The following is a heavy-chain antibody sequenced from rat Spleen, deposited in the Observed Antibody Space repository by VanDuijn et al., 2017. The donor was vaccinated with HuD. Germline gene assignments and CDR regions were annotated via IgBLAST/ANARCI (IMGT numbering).Heavy chain of an antibody. V-gene: IGHV5-25*01. D-gene: IGHD5-1*01. Sequence: EVQLVETGGGLVQPGRSMKLSCAASGFSFSNHYMAWVRQTPTKGLEWVASINTGGGNTYYRGSVKGRFTISRDNAKSTLYLQMDSLRSEDTATYYCVRLLGAPDWYFDFWGPGTMVTVSS. J-gene: IGHJ1*01. CDR2: INTGGGNT. CDR3: VRLLGAPDWYFDF. CDR1: GFSFSNHY.